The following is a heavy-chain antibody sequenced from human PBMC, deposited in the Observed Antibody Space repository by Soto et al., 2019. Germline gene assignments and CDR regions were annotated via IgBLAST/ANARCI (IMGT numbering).Heavy chain of an antibody. D-gene: IGHD6-19*01. CDR2: IFYSGST. J-gene: IGHJ6*02. Sequence: PSETLSITCSVSGGYISTSRSYWAWIRQPPGKGLEWLANIFYSGSTNYNPSLKSRVTISVDTSKNQFSLKLSSVTAADTAVYYCARVRHTGIAVAGYYYYYYGMDVWGQGTTVTVSS. V-gene: IGHV4-39*01. CDR3: ARVRHTGIAVAGYYYYYYGMDV. CDR1: GGYISTSRSY.